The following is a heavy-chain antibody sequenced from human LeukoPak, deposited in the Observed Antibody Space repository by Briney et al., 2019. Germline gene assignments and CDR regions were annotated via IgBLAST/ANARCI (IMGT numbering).Heavy chain of an antibody. CDR2: MNPNSGNT. J-gene: IGHJ4*02. D-gene: IGHD3-3*01. V-gene: IGHV1-8*01. CDR3: ATDFWSGYYNGATPAY. Sequence: ASMKVSCKASGYTFTSYDINWVRQATGQGLEWMGWMNPNSGNTGYAQKFQGRVTMTRNTSISTAYMELSSLRSEDTAVYYCATDFWSGYYNGATPAYWGQGTLVTVSS. CDR1: GYTFTSYD.